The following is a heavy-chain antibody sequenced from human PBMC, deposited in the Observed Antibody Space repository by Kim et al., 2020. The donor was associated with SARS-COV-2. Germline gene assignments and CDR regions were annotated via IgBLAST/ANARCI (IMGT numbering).Heavy chain of an antibody. J-gene: IGHJ4*02. CDR3: AKSALWFRVTNFDY. D-gene: IGHD3-10*01. Sequence: YTDSVKGRFTIYRDKSKNTLYLQMNSLRAEDTAVYYCAKSALWFRVTNFDYWGQGTLVTVSS. V-gene: IGHV3-30*02.